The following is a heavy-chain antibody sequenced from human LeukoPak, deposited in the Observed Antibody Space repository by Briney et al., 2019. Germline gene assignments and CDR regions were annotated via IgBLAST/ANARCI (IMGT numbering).Heavy chain of an antibody. CDR1: GFTFSGST. J-gene: IGHJ3*02. Sequence: GGSLRLSCAASGFTFSGSTMHWVRQASGKGLEWVGRIRNKANNYAAAYAASVSGRFTISRDDSKNTLYLQMNSLRAEDTAVYYCAKDPPPHLAYCGGDCRRDAFDIWGQGTMVTVSS. D-gene: IGHD2-21*01. CDR3: AKDPPPHLAYCGGDCRRDAFDI. V-gene: IGHV3-73*01. CDR2: IRNKANNYAA.